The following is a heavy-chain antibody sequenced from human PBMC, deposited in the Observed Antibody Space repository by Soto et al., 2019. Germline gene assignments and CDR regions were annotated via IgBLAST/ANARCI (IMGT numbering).Heavy chain of an antibody. CDR1: GYTFTSYG. J-gene: IGHJ6*02. CDR2: ISAYNGNT. D-gene: IGHD4-17*01. CDR3: AREYGDYYYYYGMDV. V-gene: IGHV1-18*01. Sequence: QVQLVQSGAEVKKPGASVKVSCKASGYTFTSYGISWVRQAPGQGLEWMGWISAYNGNTNYAQKLQGRVTMTTDTSTSTAYMELRSMRSDDTAVDYCAREYGDYYYYYGMDVWGQGTTVTVSS.